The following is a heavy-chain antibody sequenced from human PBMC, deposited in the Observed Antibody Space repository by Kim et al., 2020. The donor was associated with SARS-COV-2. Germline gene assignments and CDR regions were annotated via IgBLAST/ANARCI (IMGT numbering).Heavy chain of an antibody. CDR3: ATSPPLPDYFCMDV. V-gene: IGHV3-33*01. Sequence: GGSLRLSCAASGFTFSTYGMHWVRQAPGKGLEWVAVIWYDGSNKYYAYSVKGRFTISRDNSKNTLYLQMNILRAEDTAVYYCATSPPLPDYFCMDVWGQG. J-gene: IGHJ6*02. CDR1: GFTFSTYG. CDR2: IWYDGSNK.